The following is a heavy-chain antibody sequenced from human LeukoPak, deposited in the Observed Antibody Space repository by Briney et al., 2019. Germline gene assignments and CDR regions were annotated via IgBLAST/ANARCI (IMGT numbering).Heavy chain of an antibody. V-gene: IGHV3-30*01. Sequence: GRSLRLSCAASGFPFSNYAMHWVRQAPGKGLEWVAVISYDGSTKYYADSVKGRFTISRDNSKNTLYAQMNSLRAEDTAVYYCARATRLGIFDYWGQGTLVTVSS. J-gene: IGHJ4*02. CDR3: ARATRLGIFDY. CDR2: ISYDGSTK. CDR1: GFPFSNYA. D-gene: IGHD7-27*01.